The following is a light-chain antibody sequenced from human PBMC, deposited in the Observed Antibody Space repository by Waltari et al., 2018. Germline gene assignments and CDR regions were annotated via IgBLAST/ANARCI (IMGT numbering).Light chain of an antibody. CDR3: QAWDSTSHVV. CDR1: KLGDKY. V-gene: IGLV3-1*01. J-gene: IGLJ2*01. CDR2: EDS. Sequence: SYEVTQPPSVSVSPGQTASITCSGDKLGDKYVCWYQQKPGQSPVVVIYEDSERPSGIPERVSGSNSGNTATLTISGTQAMDEADYYCQAWDSTSHVVFGGGTKLTVL.